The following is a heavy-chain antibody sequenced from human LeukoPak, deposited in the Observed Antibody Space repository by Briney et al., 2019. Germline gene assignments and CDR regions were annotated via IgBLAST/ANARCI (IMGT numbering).Heavy chain of an antibody. Sequence: ASVKVSCKASGYTFTSYGISWVRQAPGQGLEWMGWISAYNGNTNYAQKLQGRVTMTTDTSTSTAYMELRSLRSDDTAVYYCARDDFWSGYHYYCGMDVWGQGTTVTVSS. J-gene: IGHJ6*02. CDR1: GYTFTSYG. CDR3: ARDDFWSGYHYYCGMDV. CDR2: ISAYNGNT. V-gene: IGHV1-18*01. D-gene: IGHD3-3*01.